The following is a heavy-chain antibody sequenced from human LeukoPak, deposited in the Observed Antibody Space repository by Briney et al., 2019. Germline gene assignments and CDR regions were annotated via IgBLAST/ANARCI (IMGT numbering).Heavy chain of an antibody. V-gene: IGHV3-7*01. CDR1: GFTFSSYW. J-gene: IGHJ3*02. CDR3: ASHPLKYSSSWYSSLFAFDI. D-gene: IGHD6-13*01. Sequence: GGSLRLSCAASGFTFSSYWMSWVRQAPGKGLEWVANIKRDGSEKYYVDSVKGRFTISRDNAKNSLYLQMNSLGAEDTAVYYCASHPLKYSSSWYSSLFAFDIWGQGTMVTVSS. CDR2: IKRDGSEK.